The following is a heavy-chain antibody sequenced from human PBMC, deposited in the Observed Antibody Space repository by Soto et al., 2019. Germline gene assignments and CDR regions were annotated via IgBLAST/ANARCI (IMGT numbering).Heavy chain of an antibody. J-gene: IGHJ5*02. CDR2: IYYSGST. CDR1: GGSISSSSYY. Sequence: SETLSLTCTVSGGSISSSSYYWGWIRQPPGKGLEWIGSIYYSGSTYYNPSLKSRVTISVDTSKNQFSLKLSSVTAADTAVYYCAKGRSMVRDKSEVTLNWFDPWGQGTLVTVSS. D-gene: IGHD3-10*01. V-gene: IGHV4-39*01. CDR3: AKGRSMVRDKSEVTLNWFDP.